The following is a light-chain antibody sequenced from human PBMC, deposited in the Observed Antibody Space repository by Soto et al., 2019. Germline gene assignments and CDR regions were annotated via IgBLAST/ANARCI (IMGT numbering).Light chain of an antibody. CDR3: QQYGSPWT. V-gene: IGKV3-20*01. CDR1: QSVSSSY. J-gene: IGKJ1*01. CDR2: GAS. Sequence: EIVLTQSPGTLSLSPGERATLSRRASQSVSSSYLAWYQQKPGQAPRLLIYGASSRATGIPDRFSGSGSGTDFTLTISRLEPEDFAVYYCQQYGSPWTFGQGTKV.